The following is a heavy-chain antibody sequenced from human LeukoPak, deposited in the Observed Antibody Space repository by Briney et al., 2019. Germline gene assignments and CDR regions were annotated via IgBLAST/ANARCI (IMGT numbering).Heavy chain of an antibody. CDR3: AKNPHLGYYYSMDV. Sequence: GGSLRLSCAASGFAFSNFAMSWVRQAPGKGLEWVSAISGDGGSAFYAVSVKGRFTISRDNSKNSLYLQMSSLRAEDTAVYYCAKNPHLGYYYSMDVWGKGTTVIVSS. CDR1: GFAFSNFA. J-gene: IGHJ6*03. CDR2: ISGDGGSA. D-gene: IGHD7-27*01. V-gene: IGHV3-23*01.